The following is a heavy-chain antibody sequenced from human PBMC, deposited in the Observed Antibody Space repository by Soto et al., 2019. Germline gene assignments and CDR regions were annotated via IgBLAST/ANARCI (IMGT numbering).Heavy chain of an antibody. CDR1: GGSISSYY. V-gene: IGHV4-59*01. CDR2: IYYSGST. J-gene: IGHJ4*02. D-gene: IGHD7-27*01. Sequence: SETLSLTCTVSGGSISSYYWSWIRQPPGKGLEWIGYIYYSGSTNYNPSLKSRVTISVDTSKNQFSLKLSSVTAADTAVYYCASGWGKVYFDYWGQGTLVTVSS. CDR3: ASGWGKVYFDY.